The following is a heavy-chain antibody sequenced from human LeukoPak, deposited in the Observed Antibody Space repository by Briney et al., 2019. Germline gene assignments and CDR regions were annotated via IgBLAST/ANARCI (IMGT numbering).Heavy chain of an antibody. D-gene: IGHD3-9*01. J-gene: IGHJ4*02. Sequence: GRSLRLSCVASGFTFSNYAMSWVRQAPGKGLEWVSAITGSGTSTYYADSLKGRFTISRDNSKNTVFLQMNSLRHEDTAIYYCVIWGDYDVLTGYYVPDYWGQGTLVTVSS. CDR2: ITGSGTST. CDR3: VIWGDYDVLTGYYVPDY. V-gene: IGHV3-23*01. CDR1: GFTFSNYA.